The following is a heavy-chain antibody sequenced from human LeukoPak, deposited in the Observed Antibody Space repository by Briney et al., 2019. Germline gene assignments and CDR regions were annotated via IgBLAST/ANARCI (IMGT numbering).Heavy chain of an antibody. CDR2: IGYTGTDT. V-gene: IGHV3-30*02. D-gene: IGHD2-8*02. Sequence: TGGSLRLSRAASGLTFSSFGMHWVRQAPGEGLEWVAYIGYTGTDTYYADSVKGRFTISRDNSKNTVHLQVNSLRAADTALYSCARDLTERKYYIAYWGQGTLVTVSS. CDR1: GLTFSSFG. J-gene: IGHJ4*02. CDR3: ARDLTERKYYIAY.